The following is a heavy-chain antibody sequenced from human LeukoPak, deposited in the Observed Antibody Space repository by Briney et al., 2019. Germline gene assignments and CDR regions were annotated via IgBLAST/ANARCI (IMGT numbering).Heavy chain of an antibody. CDR3: ARDNMGNSIDY. V-gene: IGHV4-59*01. CDR2: IYYSGST. D-gene: IGHD4-23*01. CDR1: GVSISSYY. Sequence: WETLSLTCTASGVSISSYYLSWIRQPPGKGLEWIGYIYYSGSTNYNPYLKSRVAISVDTYKNQFSLKLSSVTAADTAVYYCARDNMGNSIDYWGQGTLVSVSS. J-gene: IGHJ4*02.